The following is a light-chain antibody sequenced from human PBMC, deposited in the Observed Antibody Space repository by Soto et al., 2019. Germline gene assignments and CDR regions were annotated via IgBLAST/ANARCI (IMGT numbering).Light chain of an antibody. V-gene: IGKV3-20*01. Sequence: EIVLTQSPGTLSLSPGERATLSCRASQSLSSNYLAWYQQKPGPAPRLLIYGASSRASGIPDRFSGSGSGTVFTLTISGLEPEDFAVYYCQHYGRSAIFTLGPGTTVDIK. CDR1: QSLSSNY. CDR2: GAS. J-gene: IGKJ3*01. CDR3: QHYGRSAIFT.